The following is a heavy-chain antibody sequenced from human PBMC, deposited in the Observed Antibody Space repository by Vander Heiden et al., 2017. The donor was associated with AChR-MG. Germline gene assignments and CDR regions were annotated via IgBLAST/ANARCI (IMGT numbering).Heavy chain of an antibody. J-gene: IGHJ4*02. Sequence: EVQLVESGGGLVQPGWSLRLACAASGFTFSGYWKSWVRQATGKGLGWVANIKQDGSEKYYVDSVKGRFTISRDNAKNSLYLQMNSLRAEDTAVYYCARGGPWAFGYWGQGTLVTVSS. V-gene: IGHV3-7*01. CDR2: IKQDGSEK. D-gene: IGHD3-16*01. CDR1: GFTFSGYW. CDR3: ARGGPWAFGY.